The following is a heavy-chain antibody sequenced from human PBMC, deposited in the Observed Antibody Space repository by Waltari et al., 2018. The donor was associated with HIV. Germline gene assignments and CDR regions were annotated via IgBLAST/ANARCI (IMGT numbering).Heavy chain of an antibody. CDR3: ARGEDVSLPHLTPGFRLEF. J-gene: IGHJ4*01. D-gene: IGHD1-26*01. Sequence: QTLLLQSASQVKTPGASVTPSCKVSGDRFPPYFLYCLRPAPGQGFEWLGRINPDSGDTTYSQTFQTRVTMTRDTSSASTYMEVTRLTSADTAIYYCARGEDVSLPHLTPGFRLEFWGHGTLVTVSS. V-gene: IGHV1-2*06. CDR2: INPDSGDT. CDR1: GDRFPPYF.